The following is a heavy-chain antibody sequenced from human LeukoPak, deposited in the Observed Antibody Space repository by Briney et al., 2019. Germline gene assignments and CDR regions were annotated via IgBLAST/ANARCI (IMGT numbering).Heavy chain of an antibody. CDR1: GGSISSTSYY. CDR3: ARLAWGVGPRRAFWDY. CDR2: ISYSGNT. Sequence: SETLSLTCSVSGGSISSTSYYWGWIRQPPGKGLEWIGTISYSGNTFYNPSLKSRVTISVDTSKNQFSLKLSSLTAADTSVYYCARLAWGVGPRRAFWDYWGQGTLVTVSS. V-gene: IGHV4-39*01. D-gene: IGHD1-26*01. J-gene: IGHJ4*02.